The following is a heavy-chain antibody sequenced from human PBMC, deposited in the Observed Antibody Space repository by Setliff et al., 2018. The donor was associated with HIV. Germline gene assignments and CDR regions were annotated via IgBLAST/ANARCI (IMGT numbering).Heavy chain of an antibody. J-gene: IGHJ6*03. V-gene: IGHV1-18*01. Sequence: ASVKVSCKASGYSFTTSGVSWVRQAPGQGLEWMGWINIRSGNTNYAQNFQGRVNMTTDTSTSTVYMELTSLTSDDTAVYYCARWVDDNSEGSYYHYMDVWGNGASVTVSS. D-gene: IGHD6-25*01. CDR3: ARWVDDNSEGSYYHYMDV. CDR1: GYSFTTSG. CDR2: INIRSGNT.